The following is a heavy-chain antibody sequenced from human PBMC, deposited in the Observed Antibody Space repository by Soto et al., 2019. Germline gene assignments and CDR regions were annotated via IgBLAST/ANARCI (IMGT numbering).Heavy chain of an antibody. J-gene: IGHJ5*02. V-gene: IGHV3-23*01. Sequence: EVQLLESGGGLVQPGGSLRLSCAASGFTFSSYGLNWVRQAPGKGLEWVSVISDSGGSTYYADSVKGRFTISTDNSKNTLSLQMSSLRAEDTAVYYCGGISVGSWGQGTLVTVSS. CDR1: GFTFSSYG. D-gene: IGHD6-19*01. CDR2: ISDSGGST. CDR3: GGISVGS.